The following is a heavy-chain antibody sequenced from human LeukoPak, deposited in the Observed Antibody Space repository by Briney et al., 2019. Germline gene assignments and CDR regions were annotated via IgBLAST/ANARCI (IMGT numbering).Heavy chain of an antibody. V-gene: IGHV3-7*01. CDR2: IKQDGSEK. J-gene: IGHJ5*02. CDR3: ARDLTMITFGGVIAPSWFDP. CDR1: GFTFSSYW. D-gene: IGHD3-16*02. Sequence: GGSLRLSCAASGFTFSSYWMSWVRQAPGKGLEWVANIKQDGSEKYYVDSVKGRFTISRDNAKNSLYLQMNSLRAGDTAVYYCARDLTMITFGGVIAPSWFDPWGQGTLVTVSS.